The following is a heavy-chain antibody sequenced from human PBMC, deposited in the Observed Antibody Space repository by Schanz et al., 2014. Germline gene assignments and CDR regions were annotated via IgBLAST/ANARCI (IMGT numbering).Heavy chain of an antibody. CDR2: ISGGGGTT. Sequence: EVHLLESGGGLVPPGGSLRLSCAASGFNFSDYAMCWVRQAPGKGLEWVSAISGGGGTTDYTDSVKGRFTISRDNSKSTLYLQMNSRRAEDTAVYYCARGGPAYDFDDWGQGPLVTVSS. D-gene: IGHD2-21*01. J-gene: IGHJ4*02. CDR1: GFNFSDYA. CDR3: ARGGPAYDFDD. V-gene: IGHV3-23*01.